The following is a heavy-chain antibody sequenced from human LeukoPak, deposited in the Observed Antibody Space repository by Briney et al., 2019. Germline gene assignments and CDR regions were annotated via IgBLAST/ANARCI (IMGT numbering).Heavy chain of an antibody. CDR2: IYYSGTT. Sequence: SETLSLTCTVSGGSISSYYWSWIRQPPGKGLEWIGYIYYSGTTNYNPSLKSRVTISVDTSEKQFSLKLRSVTAEDTAMYYCARGISAYYYYMDVWGTETTVTVSS. CDR3: ARGISAYYYYMDV. CDR1: GGSISSYY. V-gene: IGHV4-59*01. J-gene: IGHJ6*03.